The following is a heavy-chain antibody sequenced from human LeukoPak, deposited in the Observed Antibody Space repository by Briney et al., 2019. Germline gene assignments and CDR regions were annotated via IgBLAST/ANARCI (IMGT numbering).Heavy chain of an antibody. CDR1: GFTFSSYG. Sequence: GGSLRLSCAASGFTFSSYGMHWVRQAPGKGLEWVAVIWYDGSNKYYADSVKGRFTISRDNSKNTLYLQMNSLRAEDTAVYYCARRGYCGGDCYPDYWGQGTLVTVSS. CDR3: ARRGYCGGDCYPDY. J-gene: IGHJ4*02. V-gene: IGHV3-33*01. D-gene: IGHD2-21*02. CDR2: IWYDGSNK.